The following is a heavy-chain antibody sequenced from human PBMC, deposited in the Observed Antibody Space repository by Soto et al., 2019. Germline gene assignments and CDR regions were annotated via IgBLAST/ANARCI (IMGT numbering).Heavy chain of an antibody. Sequence: PGGSRRLSCGASGFTFTSHAMHWVGQTPGKGLGWVAAISYDEIDKKYATSVKGRFTVSRDNVRNTLSLQMNSLRPEDTAVYYCAKDSGYQLPDNYFYYGLDVWGQGTTVTVSS. V-gene: IGHV3-30*18. D-gene: IGHD2-2*01. CDR2: ISYDEIDK. CDR1: GFTFTSHA. CDR3: AKDSGYQLPDNYFYYGLDV. J-gene: IGHJ6*02.